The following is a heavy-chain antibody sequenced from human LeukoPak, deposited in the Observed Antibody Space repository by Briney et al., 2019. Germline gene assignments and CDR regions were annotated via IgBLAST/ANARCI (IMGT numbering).Heavy chain of an antibody. D-gene: IGHD3-22*01. CDR1: GYTFTGYS. Sequence: ASVKVSCKASGYTFTGYSVHWVRQAPGQGLEWMGWMNPNSGNTGYAQKFQGRVTMTRNTSISTAYMELSSLRSEDTAVYYCARVHYYDSSGYYYWGQGTLVTVSS. CDR2: MNPNSGNT. J-gene: IGHJ4*02. V-gene: IGHV1-8*02. CDR3: ARVHYYDSSGYYY.